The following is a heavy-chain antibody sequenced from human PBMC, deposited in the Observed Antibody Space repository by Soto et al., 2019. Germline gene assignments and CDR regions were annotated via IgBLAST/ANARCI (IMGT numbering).Heavy chain of an antibody. V-gene: IGHV3-23*01. D-gene: IGHD3-22*01. CDR3: AKVRYYYYDSSGDFDY. J-gene: IGHJ4*02. CDR2: ISGSGGST. CDR1: GFTFSSYA. Sequence: GGSLRPSCAASGFTFSSYAMSWVRQAPGKGLEWVSAISGSGGSTYYADSVKGRFTISRDNSKNTLYLQMNSLRAEDTAVYYCAKVRYYYYDSSGDFDYWGQGTLVTVSS.